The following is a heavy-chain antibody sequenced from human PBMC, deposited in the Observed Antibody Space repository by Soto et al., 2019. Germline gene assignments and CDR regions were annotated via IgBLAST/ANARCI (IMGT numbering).Heavy chain of an antibody. Sequence: QITLKESGPTLVKPTQTLTLTCTFSGFSLSTSGVGVGWIRQPPGKALEWLALIYWDDDKRYSPSLKSRLTNTKDTSQNQVVLTMTNMDPVDTATYYCAHRRSGRRYSGYDSIPGYDWGQGTLVTVSS. V-gene: IGHV2-5*02. D-gene: IGHD5-12*01. CDR2: IYWDDDK. CDR3: AHRRSGRRYSGYDSIPGYD. CDR1: GFSLSTSGVG. J-gene: IGHJ4*02.